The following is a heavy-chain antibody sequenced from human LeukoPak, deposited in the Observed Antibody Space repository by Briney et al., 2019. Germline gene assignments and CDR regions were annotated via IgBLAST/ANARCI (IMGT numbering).Heavy chain of an antibody. V-gene: IGHV3-21*04. D-gene: IGHD5-24*01. CDR1: GFTFSSYW. CDR2: ITISSNFI. Sequence: GGSLRLSCAASGFTFSSYWMHWVRQAPGKGLEWVSSITISSNFIYYADSVKGRFTISRDNAKSSLFLQMNSLRSEDTAVYYCARDCVDGYNRVAGNCFDYWGQGTLVTVSS. CDR3: ARDCVDGYNRVAGNCFDY. J-gene: IGHJ4*02.